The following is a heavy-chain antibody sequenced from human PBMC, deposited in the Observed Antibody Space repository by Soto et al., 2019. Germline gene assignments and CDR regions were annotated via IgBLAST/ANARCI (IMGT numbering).Heavy chain of an antibody. CDR3: AHIVVAGLGYYFAY. J-gene: IGHJ4*02. CDR2: IYWDDDK. V-gene: IGHV2-5*02. Sequence: QITLKESGPTLVKPTQTLTLTCTFSGFSLSSTRMAVGWIRQPPGKALEWLALIYWDDDKRYSPFLKSRLTITKDTSKNQVVLTMPNMDAVDTARYYCAHIVVAGLGYYFAYWGQGTLVTVSS. D-gene: IGHD6-19*01. CDR1: GFSLSSTRMA.